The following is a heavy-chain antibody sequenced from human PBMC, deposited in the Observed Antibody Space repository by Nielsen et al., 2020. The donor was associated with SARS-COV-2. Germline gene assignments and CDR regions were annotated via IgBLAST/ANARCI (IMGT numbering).Heavy chain of an antibody. CDR2: IKAKTDGEPT. J-gene: IGHJ6*02. Sequence: GGSLRLSCAGSGFTFSAYSMSWVRQAPGKGLEWVGRIKAKTDGEPTVYAAPVQGRFTISRDDSEMTLYLQMDSLEIEDTGVYYCSTGGVAAVGTYNYYYGMDVWGQGTTVAVSS. D-gene: IGHD6-13*01. V-gene: IGHV3-15*01. CDR1: GFTFSAYS. CDR3: STGGVAAVGTYNYYYGMDV.